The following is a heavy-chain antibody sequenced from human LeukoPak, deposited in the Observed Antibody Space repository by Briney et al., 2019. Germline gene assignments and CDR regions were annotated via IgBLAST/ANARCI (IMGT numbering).Heavy chain of an antibody. CDR2: ISGSGGST. V-gene: IGHV3-23*01. D-gene: IGHD1-26*01. J-gene: IGHJ4*02. Sequence: GGSLRLSCAASGFTFSSYAMSWVRQAPGKGLEWVSAISGSGGSTYYADSVKGRFTISRDNSKNTLYLQMNSLRAEDTAVYYCAKGTQWELLGTVFDYWGQGTLVTVSS. CDR3: AKGTQWELLGTVFDY. CDR1: GFTFSSYA.